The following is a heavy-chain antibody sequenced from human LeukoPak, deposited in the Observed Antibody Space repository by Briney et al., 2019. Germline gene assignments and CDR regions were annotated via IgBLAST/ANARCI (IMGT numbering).Heavy chain of an antibody. CDR2: INPNSGGT. D-gene: IGHD3-10*01. V-gene: IGHV1-2*02. CDR3: ARSSLYYYGSGTYDKVCLDY. Sequence: ASVKVSCKASGYTFTDFYMHWVRQAPGQGLEWMAWINPNSGGTHYAQKFQGRVTMTRDTSTSTAYMELSRLRSDDTAVYYCARSSLYYYGSGTYDKVCLDYWGQGTLVTVSS. CDR1: GYTFTDFY. J-gene: IGHJ4*02.